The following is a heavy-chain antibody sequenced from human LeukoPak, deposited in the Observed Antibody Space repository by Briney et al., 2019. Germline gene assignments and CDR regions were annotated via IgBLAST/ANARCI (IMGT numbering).Heavy chain of an antibody. CDR2: INPNSGGT. V-gene: IGHV1-2*02. J-gene: IGHJ6*02. CDR1: GYTFTGYY. CDR3: ARGSGITGTTYGMDV. D-gene: IGHD1-14*01. Sequence: ASVKVSCKASGYTFTGYYMHWVRQAPGQGLEWMGWINPNSGGTNYAQKFQGRVTMTRDTSISTAYMELSRLRSDDTAVYYCARGSGITGTTYGMDVWGQGTTVTVSS.